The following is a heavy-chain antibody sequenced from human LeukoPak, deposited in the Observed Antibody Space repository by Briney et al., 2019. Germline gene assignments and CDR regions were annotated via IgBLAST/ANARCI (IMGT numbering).Heavy chain of an antibody. D-gene: IGHD6-19*01. CDR3: AKVTSSGWYADY. V-gene: IGHV3-23*01. CDR1: GFTFSSYG. Sequence: GGSLRLSCAASGFTFSSYGMTWVRQAPGKGLEWVSGISGSGGSTYYADSVKGRFTISRDNSKNTLYLQMNSLRAEDTAIYYCAKVTSSGWYADYWGQGTLVTVSS. J-gene: IGHJ4*02. CDR2: ISGSGGST.